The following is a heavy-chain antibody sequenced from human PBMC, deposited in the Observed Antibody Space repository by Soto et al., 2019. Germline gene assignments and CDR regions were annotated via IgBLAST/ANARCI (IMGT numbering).Heavy chain of an antibody. CDR3: AKDRGCIDPFDP. V-gene: IGHV3-23*01. CDR2: ISGSTSGT. D-gene: IGHD3-16*02. Sequence: GGSLRLSCAASGFAFSSYAMSWVRQAPGKGLEWVSSISGSTSGTYYADAVKGRFTISRDNSNTTLYLQMNSLSAEDTAVYYCAKDRGCIDPFDPWGQGALVTVSS. CDR1: GFAFSSYA. J-gene: IGHJ4*01.